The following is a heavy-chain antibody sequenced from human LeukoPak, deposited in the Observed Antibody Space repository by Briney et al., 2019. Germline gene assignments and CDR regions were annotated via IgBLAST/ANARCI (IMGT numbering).Heavy chain of an antibody. CDR1: GYTFTSYD. V-gene: IGHV1-8*03. J-gene: IGHJ6*03. CDR2: MNPNSGNT. CDR3: ARGKNYYGSGKKGYYYYMDV. Sequence: RASVKVSCKASGYTFTSYDINWVRQATGQGLEWMGWMNPNSGNTGYAQKFQGRVTITRNTSISTAYMELSSLRSEDTAVYYCARGKNYYGSGKKGYYYYMDVWGKGTTVTVSS. D-gene: IGHD3-10*01.